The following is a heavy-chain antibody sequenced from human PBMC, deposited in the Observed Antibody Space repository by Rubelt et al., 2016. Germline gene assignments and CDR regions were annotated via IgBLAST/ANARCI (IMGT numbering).Heavy chain of an antibody. CDR1: GFTFSSYA. J-gene: IGHJ3*02. CDR2: IGRSGDST. D-gene: IGHD3-10*01. CDR3: AKDERITTIRGFVIRNAFDS. V-gene: IGHV3-23*01. Sequence: GFTFSSYAMHWVRQAPGKGLEWVSTIGRSGDSTYYADSVKGRFTISRDNSKNTLYLQMNSLRAEDTAVYYCAKDERITTIRGFVIRNAFDSWGQGTMVTVSS.